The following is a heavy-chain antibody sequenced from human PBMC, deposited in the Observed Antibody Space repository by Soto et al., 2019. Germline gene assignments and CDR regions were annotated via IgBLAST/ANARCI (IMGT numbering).Heavy chain of an antibody. CDR2: IGSSGTTI. J-gene: IGHJ4*02. Sequence: GGSLRLSCAASGFSFNTYSMNWVRQAPGKGLEWVSYIGSSGTTIYYADSVKGRFTISRDNAKNSLYLQMNSLRDEDTAVYYCARDQYYYDSSGYSPFDYWGQGTLVTVSS. D-gene: IGHD3-22*01. CDR3: ARDQYYYDSSGYSPFDY. V-gene: IGHV3-48*02. CDR1: GFSFNTYS.